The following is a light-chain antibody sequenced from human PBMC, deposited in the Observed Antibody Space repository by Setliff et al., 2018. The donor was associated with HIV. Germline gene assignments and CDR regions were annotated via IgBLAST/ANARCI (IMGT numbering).Light chain of an antibody. CDR2: EVS. V-gene: IGLV2-14*01. Sequence: QSVLAQPPSASGSPGQSVTISCTGASSDVGVYNYVSWYQQHPGKAPKLIIYEVSNRPSGVSNRFSGSKSGNTASLTISGLQAEDEADYYCSSYISSSTLFGTGTKVTVL. J-gene: IGLJ1*01. CDR3: SSYISSSTL. CDR1: SSDVGVYNY.